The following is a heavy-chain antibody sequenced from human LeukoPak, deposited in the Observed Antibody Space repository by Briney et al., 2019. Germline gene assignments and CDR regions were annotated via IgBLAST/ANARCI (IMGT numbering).Heavy chain of an antibody. CDR1: GFTFDDYG. CDR2: INWNGGST. D-gene: IGHD3-10*01. Sequence: GGSLRLSCAASGFTFDDYGMSWVRQAPGKGLEWVSGINWNGGSTGYADSVKGRFTISRDNAKNSLYLQMNSLRAEDTAVYYCAKEYYYGSGSYFPIGRPHWGQGTMVTVSS. J-gene: IGHJ3*01. V-gene: IGHV3-20*04. CDR3: AKEYYYGSGSYFPIGRPH.